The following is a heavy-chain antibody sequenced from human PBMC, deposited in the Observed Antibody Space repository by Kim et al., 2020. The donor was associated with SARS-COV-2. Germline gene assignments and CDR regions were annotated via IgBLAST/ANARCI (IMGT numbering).Heavy chain of an antibody. CDR2: ISSSSSYI. Sequence: GGSLRLSCAASGFTFSSYSMNWVRQAPGKGLEWVSSISSSSSYIYYADSVKGRFTISRDNAKNSLYLQMNSLRAEDTAVYYCAREDIVVVPAAISYYGMDVWFQGTTVTVSS. J-gene: IGHJ6*02. D-gene: IGHD2-2*01. CDR1: GFTFSSYS. V-gene: IGHV3-21*01. CDR3: AREDIVVVPAAISYYGMDV.